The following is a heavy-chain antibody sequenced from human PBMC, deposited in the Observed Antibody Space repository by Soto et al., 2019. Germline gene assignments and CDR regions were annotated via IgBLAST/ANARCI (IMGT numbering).Heavy chain of an antibody. CDR2: IKSKTDGGKI. CDR1: DLSFSNAY. D-gene: IGHD2-15*01. Sequence: EVQLVESGGGLVKPGESLRLSCAASDLSFSNAYINWVRQAPGKGLEWVGRIKSKTDGGKIDYAAPVKGRFIISRDDSSNTVYLQMNSLKTDDTAVYYCTTRGALGYWGQGTLVTVSS. V-gene: IGHV3-15*07. J-gene: IGHJ4*02. CDR3: TTRGALGY.